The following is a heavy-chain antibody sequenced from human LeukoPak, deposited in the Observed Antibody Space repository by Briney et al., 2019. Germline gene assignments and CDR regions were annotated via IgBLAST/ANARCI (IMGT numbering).Heavy chain of an antibody. V-gene: IGHV3-30*02. J-gene: IGHJ4*02. CDR3: ARDSDWAFDY. D-gene: IGHD6-19*01. CDR2: IRLDGSKK. CDR1: GFTFSTYG. Sequence: GGSLRLSCASSGFTFSTYGMHWVRQTPGKGLEWMAYIRLDGSKKYYADSVKGRFTISRDNSKNTLYLQMNSLRGEDTSVYYCARDSDWAFDYWGQGILVTVSS.